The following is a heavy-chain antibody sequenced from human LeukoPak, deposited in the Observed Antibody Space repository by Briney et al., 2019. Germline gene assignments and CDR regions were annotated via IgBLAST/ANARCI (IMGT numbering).Heavy chain of an antibody. CDR2: ISGSGGST. D-gene: IGHD6-13*01. CDR3: ASAAGTFSYYYYYGMDV. Sequence: PSETLSLTCAVYGGSFSDYYWSWIRQAPGKGLEWVSAISGSGGSTYYADSVKGRFTISRDNSKNTLYLQMNSLRAEDTAVYYCASAAGTFSYYYYYGMDVWGQGTTVTVSS. J-gene: IGHJ6*02. CDR1: GGSFSDYY. V-gene: IGHV3-23*01.